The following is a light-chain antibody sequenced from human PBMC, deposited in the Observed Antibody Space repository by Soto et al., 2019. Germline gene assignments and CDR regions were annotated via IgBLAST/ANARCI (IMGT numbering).Light chain of an antibody. CDR1: QSVSSRY. Sequence: EIVLTQSPGTLSLSPGERATLSCRASQSVSSRYLAWYQQKPGQAPRVLIYGASSRATGIPDRFSGSGSGTDFTLTISRLEPEDFSVYYCQRYGTSNTFGQGTKLEIK. CDR3: QRYGTSNT. CDR2: GAS. V-gene: IGKV3-20*01. J-gene: IGKJ2*01.